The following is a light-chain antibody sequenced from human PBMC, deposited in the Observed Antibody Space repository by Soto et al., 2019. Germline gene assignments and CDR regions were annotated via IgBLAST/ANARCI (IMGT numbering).Light chain of an antibody. CDR3: QQYSSWPPLYT. V-gene: IGKV3-15*01. J-gene: IGKJ2*01. CDR2: DAS. CDR1: QSVSSY. Sequence: EIVRTQSPATLSVSPGERATLSCRASQSVSSYLAWSQQKPGLPPRLLIYDASTRATGIPDRFSGSGSGTDFTLTSRSLRSADFAVYYCQQYSSWPPLYTCGRGPKLEIK.